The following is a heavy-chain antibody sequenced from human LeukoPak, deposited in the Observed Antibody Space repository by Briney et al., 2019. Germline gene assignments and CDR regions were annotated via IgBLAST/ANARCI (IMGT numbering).Heavy chain of an antibody. D-gene: IGHD3-22*01. CDR2: IIPIFGTA. CDR1: GGTFSSYA. V-gene: IGHV1-69*13. J-gene: IGHJ4*02. CDR3: ARGENYYDSSGYYPY. Sequence: SVKVSCKASGGTFSSYAISWVRQAPGQGLEWMGGIIPIFGTANYAQKFQGRVTITADESTSTVYMELSSLRSEDTAVYYCARGENYYDSSGYYPYWGQGTLVTVSS.